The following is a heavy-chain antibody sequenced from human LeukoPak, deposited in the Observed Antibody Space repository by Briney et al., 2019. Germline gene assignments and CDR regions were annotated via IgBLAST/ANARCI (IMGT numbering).Heavy chain of an antibody. J-gene: IGHJ4*02. Sequence: GRSLRLSCAASGFTFSSYGMHWVRQAPGKGLEWVAVISYDGSNKYYADSVKGRFTISRDNSKNTLYLQMNSLRAEDTAVYYCAKAKTPANYWGQGTLVTVSS. CDR1: GFTFSSYG. V-gene: IGHV3-30*18. CDR2: ISYDGSNK. CDR3: AKAKTPANY.